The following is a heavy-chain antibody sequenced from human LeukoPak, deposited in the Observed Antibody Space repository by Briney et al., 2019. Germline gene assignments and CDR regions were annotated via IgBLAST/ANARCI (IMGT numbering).Heavy chain of an antibody. Sequence: SETLSLTCTVSGYSISSGYYWDWIRQPPGEGLEWIGSIHHSGSTYYNPSLKSRVTISVDTSKNQFSLKLSSVTTADTAVYYCAREESYYGSVYFDYWGQGTLVTVSS. J-gene: IGHJ4*02. D-gene: IGHD3-10*01. CDR1: GYSISSGYY. CDR3: AREESYYGSVYFDY. CDR2: IHHSGST. V-gene: IGHV4-38-2*02.